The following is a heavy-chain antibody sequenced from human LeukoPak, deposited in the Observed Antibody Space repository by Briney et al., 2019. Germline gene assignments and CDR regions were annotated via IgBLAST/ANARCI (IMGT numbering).Heavy chain of an antibody. Sequence: ASVKVSCKASGYTFTSYGISWVRQAPGQGLEWMGGIIPIFGTANYAQKFQGRVTITADESTSTAYMELSSLRSEDTAVYYCVGSGNQVALNFDYWGQGTLVTVSS. CDR1: GYTFTSYG. D-gene: IGHD3-10*01. J-gene: IGHJ4*02. V-gene: IGHV1-69*13. CDR3: VGSGNQVALNFDY. CDR2: IIPIFGTA.